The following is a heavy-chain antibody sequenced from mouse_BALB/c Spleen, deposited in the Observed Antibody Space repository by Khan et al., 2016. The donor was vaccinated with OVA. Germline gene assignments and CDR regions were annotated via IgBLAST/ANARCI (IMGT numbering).Heavy chain of an antibody. D-gene: IGHD3-3*01. J-gene: IGHJ2*01. CDR3: ARSKYRARY. CDR1: GYSLTRYG. CDR2: IWAGGST. Sequence: VQRVESGPGLVAPSQSLSITCTVYGYSLTRYGVHWVRQPPGKGLEWLGLIWAGGSTNYNWALMSRLSISIDNSKSLVFLIMNSLQTEDTALYYCARSKYRARYWGQGTTLTVSS. V-gene: IGHV2-9*02.